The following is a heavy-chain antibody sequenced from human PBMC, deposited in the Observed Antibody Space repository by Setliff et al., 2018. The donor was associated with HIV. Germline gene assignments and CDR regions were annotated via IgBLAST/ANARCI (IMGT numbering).Heavy chain of an antibody. D-gene: IGHD5-18*01. CDR1: GFTLSDYY. V-gene: IGHV3-72*01. CDR3: TRHVDSGTYMDV. Sequence: AGSLRLSCAASGFTLSDYYMDWVRQAQGKGPEWFGRIRPKRKSSTTEYAASVKGRFTISRDDSKNSLYLQMNSLKSEDTAVYYCTRHVDSGTYMDVWGRGTTVTVSS. J-gene: IGHJ6*03. CDR2: IRPKRKSSTT.